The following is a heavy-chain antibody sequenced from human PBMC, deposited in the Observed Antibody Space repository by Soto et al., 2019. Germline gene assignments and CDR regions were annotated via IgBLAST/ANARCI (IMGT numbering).Heavy chain of an antibody. D-gene: IGHD6-13*01. CDR3: ARQQLLPYYYSLDV. CDR1: GGSISGYY. J-gene: IGHJ6*02. Sequence: SETLSLTCTVSGGSISGYYWSWVRQPPGKGLEYIGYIYYRGSTNYNPSLKSRVTMSVDTSRNLFSLKVNSVTAADTAVYYCARQQLLPYYYSLDVWGQGTTVTVSS. V-gene: IGHV4-59*01. CDR2: IYYRGST.